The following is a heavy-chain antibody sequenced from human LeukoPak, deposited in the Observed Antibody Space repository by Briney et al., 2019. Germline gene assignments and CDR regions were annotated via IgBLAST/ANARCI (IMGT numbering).Heavy chain of an antibody. D-gene: IGHD1-26*01. Sequence: PGGSLRLSCEASGFTFSTYGMSWVRQAPGKGLEWVSAISGSGGSRFYTDSVKGRFTISRDNSKNTLYLQMNSLRAEDTAVYYCAKLREWELPDLFDYWGQGTLVTVSS. CDR3: AKLREWELPDLFDY. J-gene: IGHJ4*02. CDR1: GFTFSTYG. V-gene: IGHV3-23*01. CDR2: ISGSGGSR.